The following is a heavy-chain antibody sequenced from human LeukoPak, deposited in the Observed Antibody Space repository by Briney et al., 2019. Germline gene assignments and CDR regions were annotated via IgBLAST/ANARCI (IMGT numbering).Heavy chain of an antibody. CDR2: TYYRSKWYN. D-gene: IGHD6-19*01. Sequence: SQTLSPTCAISGDSVSSNSAAWNWIRQSPSRGLEWLGRTYYRSKWYNDYAVSVKSRITINPDTSKNQFSLQLNSVSPEDTAVYYCARGGRGQWLAYYYGMDVWGQGTTVTVSS. CDR3: ARGGRGQWLAYYYGMDV. CDR1: GDSVSSNSAA. V-gene: IGHV6-1*01. J-gene: IGHJ6*02.